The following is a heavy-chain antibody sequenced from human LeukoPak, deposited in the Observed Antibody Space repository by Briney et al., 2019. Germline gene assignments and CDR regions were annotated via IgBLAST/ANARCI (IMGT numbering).Heavy chain of an antibody. CDR2: IWFDGSNR. D-gene: IGHD2-15*01. V-gene: IGHV3-33*01. CDR3: ARDTSGYYDY. CDR1: GSTFRNYG. J-gene: IGHJ4*02. Sequence: PGRSLRLSCEASGSTFRNYGMHWVRQAPGKGLDWVGVIWFDGSNRYYADSVKGRFTISRDNSKSTLYLQVNSVRAEDTAVYYCARDTSGYYDYWGQGALVTVSS.